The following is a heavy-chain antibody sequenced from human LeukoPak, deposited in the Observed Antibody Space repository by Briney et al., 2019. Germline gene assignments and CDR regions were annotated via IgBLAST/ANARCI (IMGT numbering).Heavy chain of an antibody. D-gene: IGHD2-2*01. V-gene: IGHV3-23*01. CDR2: IRGSGGGT. CDR3: AKGYCISTSCSFDY. CDR1: GFTFSSYA. Sequence: GGSLRLSCAASGFTFSSYAMSWVRQAPGKGLEWVSAIRGSGGGTHYADSVKGRFTISRDNSKNTLYLQMNSLRAEDTAVYYCAKGYCISTSCSFDYWGQGTLVTVSS. J-gene: IGHJ4*02.